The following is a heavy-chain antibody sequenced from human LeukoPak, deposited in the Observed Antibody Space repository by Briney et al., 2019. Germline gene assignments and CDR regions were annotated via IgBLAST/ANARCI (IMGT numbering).Heavy chain of an antibody. CDR1: AYSINSGHY. V-gene: IGHV4-38-2*01. J-gene: IGHJ4*02. CDR2: IYHSGRT. D-gene: IGHD2-2*01. CDR3: ARHASPDIVIVPAATFDY. Sequence: SETLSLTCAVSAYSINSGHYWGWIRPPPGKGLEWIGSIYHSGRTYYNPSLKSRVTTSVDTSKNQFSLKLTSVTAADTAVYYCARHASPDIVIVPAATFDYWGQGTLVTVSS.